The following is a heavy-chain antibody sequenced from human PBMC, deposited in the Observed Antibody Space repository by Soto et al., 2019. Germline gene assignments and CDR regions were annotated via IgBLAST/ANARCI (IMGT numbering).Heavy chain of an antibody. Sequence: QVQLQESGPGLVKPSETLSLTCSVSGGSVSSGGHYWSWIRQPPGKGLEWIAYISDTGTTNYNPSLKSRVTISLDMSKNRVSLKLTSVTAADTAVYYCARNRGVVTPHHNNWFDPWGQGTLVTVSS. CDR3: ARNRGVVTPHHNNWFDP. D-gene: IGHD2-21*02. V-gene: IGHV4-61*08. J-gene: IGHJ5*02. CDR1: GGSVSSGGHY. CDR2: ISDTGTT.